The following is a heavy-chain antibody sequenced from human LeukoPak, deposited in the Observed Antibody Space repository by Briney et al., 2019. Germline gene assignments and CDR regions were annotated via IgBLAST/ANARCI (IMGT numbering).Heavy chain of an antibody. Sequence: ASVKVSCKASGYSFTGYCMHWVRQAPGQGLEWMGRICPESGGTNYAQKFQGRVTMTTDTTVSTAYMELSGLKSDDTAVYYCASGLNSRSSSCWGQGTRVNVSS. CDR2: ICPESGGT. CDR3: ASGLNSRSSSC. CDR1: GYSFTGYC. V-gene: IGHV1-2*02. J-gene: IGHJ4*02. D-gene: IGHD6-13*01.